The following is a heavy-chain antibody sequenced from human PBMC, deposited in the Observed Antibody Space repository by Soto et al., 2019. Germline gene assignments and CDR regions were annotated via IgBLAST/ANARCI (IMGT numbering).Heavy chain of an antibody. CDR2: IYYSGST. CDR3: ASTGLHSSSSSRPPY. Sequence: QLQLQESGPGLVKPSETLSLTCTVSGGSISSSSYYWGWIRQPPGKGLEWIGSIYYSGSTYYNPSLKSRVTISVDTSKNQFSLKLSSVTAADTAVYYFASTGLHSSSSSRPPYWGQGTLVTVSS. CDR1: GGSISSSSYY. V-gene: IGHV4-39*01. J-gene: IGHJ4*02. D-gene: IGHD6-6*01.